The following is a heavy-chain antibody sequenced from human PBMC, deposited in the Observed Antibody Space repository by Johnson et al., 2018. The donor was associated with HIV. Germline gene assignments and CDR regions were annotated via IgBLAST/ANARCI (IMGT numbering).Heavy chain of an antibody. CDR1: GFTFSDYY. CDR2: ISSSGTTK. Sequence: QVQLVESGGGLVKPGGSLTVSCAGSGFTFSDYYVTWIRQAPGKGLEWVSYISSSGTTKNYADSVRGRFTISRDNVKNLVYLQMNSLRTEDTAVYYCARGRYGRMTTVAAAAFDIWGQGTMVT. J-gene: IGHJ3*02. CDR3: ARGRYGRMTTVAAAAFDI. D-gene: IGHD4-23*01. V-gene: IGHV3-11*04.